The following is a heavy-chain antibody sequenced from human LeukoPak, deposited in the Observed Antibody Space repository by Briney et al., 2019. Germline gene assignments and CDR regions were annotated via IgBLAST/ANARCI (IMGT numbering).Heavy chain of an antibody. CDR1: GYNFITYA. D-gene: IGHD2-21*02. J-gene: IGHJ4*02. CDR2: INVRNGDT. CDR3: ARKNYGDRHPYDY. Sequence: GASVKVSCKASGYNFITYAMHWVRQAPGQGLEWMGYINVRNGDTKYSQKLQGRVTFTRDTSASIAYMELSSLTSEDTAIYYCARKNYGDRHPYDYWGQGTLVTVSS. V-gene: IGHV1-3*01.